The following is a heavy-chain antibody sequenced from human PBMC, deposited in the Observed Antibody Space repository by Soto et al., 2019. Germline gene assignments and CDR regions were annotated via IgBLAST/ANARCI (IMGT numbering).Heavy chain of an antibody. CDR3: AREFPGALERSRAFDI. V-gene: IGHV4-4*07. Sequence: PSDTRSLTCTVSGGSIMRFYWSGIGQSAGKGLEWIGCISTSGTASYNPSLKSRVAMSADMSTNQFSLNLNSVTAADSAIYYCAREFPGALERSRAFDIWGQGTMVTGS. J-gene: IGHJ3*02. CDR2: ISTSGTA. CDR1: GGSIMRFY. D-gene: IGHD1-1*01.